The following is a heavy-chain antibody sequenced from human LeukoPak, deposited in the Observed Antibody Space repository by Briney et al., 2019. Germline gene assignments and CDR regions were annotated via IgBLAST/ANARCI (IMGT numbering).Heavy chain of an antibody. J-gene: IGHJ6*02. V-gene: IGHV3-23*01. CDR3: AKATYYDYLKAGYYYGMDV. Sequence: PGGSLRXSCXAXXXXXXTYAMTWVRLAPGRGLEWVSAISGSGGSTSYADSVKGRFTIARDNSKNTLYLQMNSLRAEDTAVYYCAKATYYDYLKAGYYYGMDVWGQGTTVTVSS. CDR1: XXXXXTYA. CDR2: ISGSGGST. D-gene: IGHD3-16*01.